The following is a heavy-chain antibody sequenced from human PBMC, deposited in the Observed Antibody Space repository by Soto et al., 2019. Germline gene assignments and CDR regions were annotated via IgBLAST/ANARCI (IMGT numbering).Heavy chain of an antibody. CDR2: IYYSGSA. CDR1: GGSISSGGYY. Sequence: SETLSLTCTVSGGSISSGGYYWSWIRQPPGKGLEWIGFIYYSGSAYYNPSLKSRVTLAVDTSNNQFSLKLSAVTAADTAVYYCASFRDKRGFDAFDIWGQGTVVTVSS. CDR3: ASFRDKRGFDAFDI. V-gene: IGHV4-30-4*01. J-gene: IGHJ3*02.